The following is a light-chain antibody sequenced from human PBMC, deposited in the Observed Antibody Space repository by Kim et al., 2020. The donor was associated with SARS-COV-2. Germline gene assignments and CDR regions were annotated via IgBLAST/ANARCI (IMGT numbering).Light chain of an antibody. V-gene: IGKV1-33*01. CDR1: QDISYY. Sequence: SASVGDRVTITCQASQDISYYLNWYQQKPGKAPKLLIYDVSNLKTGVPSRFSGSGSGTHFTLTLTSLQPEDIATYFCQQYDNLPRTFGQGTKLEI. CDR3: QQYDNLPRT. CDR2: DVS. J-gene: IGKJ2*01.